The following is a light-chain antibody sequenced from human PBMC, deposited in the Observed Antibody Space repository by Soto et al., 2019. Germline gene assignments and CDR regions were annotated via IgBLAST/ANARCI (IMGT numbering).Light chain of an antibody. V-gene: IGLV1-51*01. CDR3: GTWDNSLRAGV. CDR1: NSNIGDNE. Sequence: QSVLTQPPSVSAAPGQKVTISCSGSNSNIGDNEVSWYQQLPGTAPRLLVYDNNKRPSGIPDRFSDSKSDTSATLVITGLQTGDEADYYCGTWDNSLRAGVFGGGTQLTVL. J-gene: IGLJ2*01. CDR2: DNN.